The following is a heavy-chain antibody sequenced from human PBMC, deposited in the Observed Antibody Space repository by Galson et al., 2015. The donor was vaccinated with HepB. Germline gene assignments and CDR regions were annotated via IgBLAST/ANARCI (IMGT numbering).Heavy chain of an antibody. CDR3: ASGGFGELS. J-gene: IGHJ5*02. CDR1: GFTFRGYS. CDR2: ISGTSSYI. Sequence: SLRLSCAASGFTFRGYSMNWVRQAPGKGLEWVSSISGTSSYIYYADSVKGRFTITSDNAKNSLYLQMNSLRAEDTAVYYCASGGFGELSWGQGTLVTVSS. D-gene: IGHD3-10*01. V-gene: IGHV3-21*01.